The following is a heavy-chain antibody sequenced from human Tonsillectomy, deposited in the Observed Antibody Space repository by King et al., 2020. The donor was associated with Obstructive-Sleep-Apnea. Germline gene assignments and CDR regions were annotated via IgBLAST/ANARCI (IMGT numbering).Heavy chain of an antibody. CDR3: ARDPVAVAGRGFDY. Sequence: VQLVESGAEVKKPGASVKVSCKASGYTFTGYYMHWVRQAPGQGLEWMGWINPNSGGTNYAQKFQGRVTMTRDTSISTAYMELSRLRSDETAVYYCARDPVAVAGRGFDYWGQGTLVTVSS. D-gene: IGHD6-19*01. J-gene: IGHJ4*02. CDR2: INPNSGGT. CDR1: GYTFTGYY. V-gene: IGHV1-2*02.